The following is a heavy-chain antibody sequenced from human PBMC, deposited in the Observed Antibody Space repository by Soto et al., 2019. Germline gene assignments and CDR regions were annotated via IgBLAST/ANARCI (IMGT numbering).Heavy chain of an antibody. CDR2: IYYSGRI. CDR1: GGSISSSNYY. J-gene: IGHJ4*02. CDR3: ARFGHYFSGTYEDY. D-gene: IGHD1-26*01. Sequence: QLQLQESGPGLVKPSETLSLTCTVSGGSISSSNYYWGWIRQPPEKGLEWIGSIYYSGRIYYNPSLKSRITISVDTSKNQFSLKLSSVTAADTAVYYCARFGHYFSGTYEDYWGQGAVVTVSS. V-gene: IGHV4-39*01.